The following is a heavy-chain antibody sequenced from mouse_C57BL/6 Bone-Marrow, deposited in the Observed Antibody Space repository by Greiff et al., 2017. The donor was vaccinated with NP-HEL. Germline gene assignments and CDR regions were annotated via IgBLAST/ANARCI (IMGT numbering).Heavy chain of an antibody. CDR2: ISSGSSTI. D-gene: IGHD1-1*01. J-gene: IGHJ2*01. CDR3: ARKFTPFFDY. CDR1: GFTFSDYG. V-gene: IGHV5-17*01. Sequence: DVMLVESGGGLVKPGGSLKLSCAASGFTFSDYGMHWVRQAPEKGLEWVAYISSGSSTIYYADTVKGRFTISRDNAKNTLFLQMTSLRSEDTAMYYCARKFTPFFDYWGQGTTLTVSS.